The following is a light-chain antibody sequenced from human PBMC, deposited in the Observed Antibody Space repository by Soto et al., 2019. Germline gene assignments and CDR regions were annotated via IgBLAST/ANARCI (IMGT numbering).Light chain of an antibody. CDR3: QQYYRTPYT. CDR2: WAS. Sequence: DFVMTQSPDSLAVSLGERATINCKSGQSVLYTASSKNFLAWYQQKPGQPPKLLISWASTRASGVPDRFSGGGSGTDFTLTISSLQPEDVAVYYCQQYYRTPYTFGQGTKLGIK. CDR1: QSVLYTASSKNF. J-gene: IGKJ2*01. V-gene: IGKV4-1*01.